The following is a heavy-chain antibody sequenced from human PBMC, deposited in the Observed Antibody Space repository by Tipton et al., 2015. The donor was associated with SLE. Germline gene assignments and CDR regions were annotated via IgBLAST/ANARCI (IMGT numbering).Heavy chain of an antibody. D-gene: IGHD3-3*01. Sequence: TLSLTCDVSGYFIRSGHYWGWLRQPPGKGPEWIGSIHHSGSTYYNPSLKSRVTISVDTSKNQFSLKLSSVTAADTAVYYCARDSRGVLRFSNYFDYWGQGTLVTVSS. CDR3: ARDSRGVLRFSNYFDY. V-gene: IGHV4-38-2*02. J-gene: IGHJ4*02. CDR1: GYFIRSGHY. CDR2: IHHSGST.